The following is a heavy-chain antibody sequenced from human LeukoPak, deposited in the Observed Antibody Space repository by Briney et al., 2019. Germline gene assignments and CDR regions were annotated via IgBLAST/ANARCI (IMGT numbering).Heavy chain of an antibody. D-gene: IGHD3-22*01. CDR1: GGSTTSSSYH. Sequence: SETLSLTCTVSGGSTTSSSYHWVWIRQPPGEGLEWIGSMFHGGSTYDNPSLKSRVTISGDASKNQFSLKLTSVIATDTAVYYRARVLSSGYWVDPWGQGTLVTVSS. J-gene: IGHJ5*02. CDR3: ARVLSSGYWVDP. CDR2: MFHGGST. V-gene: IGHV4-39*01.